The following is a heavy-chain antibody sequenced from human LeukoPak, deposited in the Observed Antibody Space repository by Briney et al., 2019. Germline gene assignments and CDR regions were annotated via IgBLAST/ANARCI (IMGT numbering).Heavy chain of an antibody. Sequence: PGGSLRLSCAASGFTFSDYYMSWIRQAPGKGLEWVSYISSSSSYTNYADSVKGRFTISRDNAKNSLYLQMNSLRAEDTAVYYCARIAKKYTVTTTLGMRMGAYYFDYWGQGTLVTVSS. CDR1: GFTFSDYY. CDR2: ISSSSSYT. CDR3: ARIAKKYTVTTTLGMRMGAYYFDY. J-gene: IGHJ4*02. D-gene: IGHD4-11*01. V-gene: IGHV3-11*06.